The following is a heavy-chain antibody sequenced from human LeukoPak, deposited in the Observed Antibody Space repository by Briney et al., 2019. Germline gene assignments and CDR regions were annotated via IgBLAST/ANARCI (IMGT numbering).Heavy chain of an antibody. D-gene: IGHD2-2*01. Sequence: PSETLSLTCTVSGGSISSYYWSWIRQPPGKGLEWIGYIYYSGSTNYNPSLKSRVTISVDTSKNQFSLKLSSVTAADTAVYYCAREGIGSSAFDYWDQGTLVTVSS. CDR1: GGSISSYY. CDR3: AREGIGSSAFDY. J-gene: IGHJ4*02. CDR2: IYYSGST. V-gene: IGHV4-59*01.